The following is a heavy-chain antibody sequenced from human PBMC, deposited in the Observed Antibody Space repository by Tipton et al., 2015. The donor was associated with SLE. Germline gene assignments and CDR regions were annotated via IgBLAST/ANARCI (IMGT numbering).Heavy chain of an antibody. D-gene: IGHD1-26*01. V-gene: IGHV4-39*07. J-gene: IGHJ3*02. Sequence: TLSLTCTVSGGSVSSSSKYWAWIRQPPGKGLEWIGSIYYTGTTTYYNSFLKSRVTIVLDTSKKQFSLKMTSVTAADTAVYYCARDRVDGAWETFDIWGQGTMITVS. CDR2: IYYTGTTT. CDR1: GGSVSSSSKY. CDR3: ARDRVDGAWETFDI.